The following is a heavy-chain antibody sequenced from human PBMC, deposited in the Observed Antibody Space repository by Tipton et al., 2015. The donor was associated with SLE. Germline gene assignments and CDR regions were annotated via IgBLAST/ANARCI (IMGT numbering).Heavy chain of an antibody. J-gene: IGHJ4*02. D-gene: IGHD6-13*01. CDR1: GDTVTSRNYY. CDR3: ARGRLTGGIRNYLDS. Sequence: LSLTCTDSGDTVTSRNYYWGWVRQPPGEGLEWIANINGTGNTIYYTDSVKGRFTTSRDNAKNSLFLQVNSLRAEDSALYYCARGRLTGGIRNYLDSWGQGTQVTVSS. CDR2: INGTGNTI. V-gene: IGHV3-11*04.